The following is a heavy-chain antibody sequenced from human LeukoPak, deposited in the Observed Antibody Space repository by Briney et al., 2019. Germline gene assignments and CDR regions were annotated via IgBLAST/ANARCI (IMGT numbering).Heavy chain of an antibody. D-gene: IGHD1-26*01. V-gene: IGHV3-30*18. CDR2: ISYDGSNK. CDR3: AKDLEPQLVGAADY. CDR1: GFTFSSYG. Sequence: QPGRSLRLSCAASGFTFSSYGMHWVRQAPGKGLEWVAVISYDGSNKYYADSVKGRFTISRDNSKNTLYLQMNSLRAEDTAVYYCAKDLEPQLVGAADYWGQGTLVIVSS. J-gene: IGHJ4*02.